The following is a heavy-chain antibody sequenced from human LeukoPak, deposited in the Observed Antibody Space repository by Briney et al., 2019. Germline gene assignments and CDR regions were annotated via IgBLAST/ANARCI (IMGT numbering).Heavy chain of an antibody. CDR1: GFTLSTYS. D-gene: IGHD3-16*01. V-gene: IGHV3-7*04. CDR2: IKQDGSEK. J-gene: IGHJ4*02. Sequence: GSLRLICAASGFTLSTYSLTWVRQAPGKGLEWVANIKQDGSEKYYVDSVKGRFTISRDNAKNSLYLQMNSLRDEDTAVYYCARSRGLDYWGQGTLVTVSS. CDR3: ARSRGLDY.